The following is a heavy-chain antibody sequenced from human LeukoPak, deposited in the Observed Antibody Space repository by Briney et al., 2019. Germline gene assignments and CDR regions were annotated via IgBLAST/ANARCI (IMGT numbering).Heavy chain of an antibody. CDR1: GYTFTVYH. CDR3: ARDRGALDAFDI. CDR2: INPNNGDT. V-gene: IGHV1-2*02. J-gene: IGHJ3*02. D-gene: IGHD3-10*01. Sequence: ASVNVSCKASGYTFTVYHMHWVRQAPGQGLEWMGLINPNNGDTGSPQRFQGRVTMTRDTSVTTVYMELTRLRSDDTAVYYCARDRGALDAFDIWGQGTMVTVSS.